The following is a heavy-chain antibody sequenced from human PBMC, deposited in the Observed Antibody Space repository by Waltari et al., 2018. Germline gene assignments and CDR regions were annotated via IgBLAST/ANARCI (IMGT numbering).Heavy chain of an antibody. CDR1: GYTLTELS. D-gene: IGHD2-15*01. J-gene: IGHJ3*02. Sequence: QVQLVQSGAEVKKPGASLKVSCKVSGYTLTELSIHWVRQAPGKGLEWMGGFEPEDGETSYAQTCQGRVTMTEDTATDTAYMELRRLRSEDTAVYYCATVGLVATNAFDIWGQGTMVTVSS. CDR2: FEPEDGET. V-gene: IGHV1-24*01. CDR3: ATVGLVATNAFDI.